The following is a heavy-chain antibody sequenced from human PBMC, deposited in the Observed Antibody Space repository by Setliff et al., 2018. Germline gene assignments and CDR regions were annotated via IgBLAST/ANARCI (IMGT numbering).Heavy chain of an antibody. Sequence: ASVKVSCKASGYTFRSYAMNWVRQAPGQGLEWMGWINTNTGNPTYAQGFTGRFVFSLDTSVSTKYLQISSLKAEDTAVYYCAREGEGSTFFPLDAFDIWGQGTMVTVSS. CDR1: GYTFRSYA. V-gene: IGHV7-4-1*02. CDR3: AREGEGSTFFPLDAFDI. D-gene: IGHD3-16*01. J-gene: IGHJ3*02. CDR2: INTNTGNP.